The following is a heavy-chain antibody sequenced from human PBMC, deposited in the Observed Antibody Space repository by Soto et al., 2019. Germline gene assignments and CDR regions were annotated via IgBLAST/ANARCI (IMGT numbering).Heavy chain of an antibody. V-gene: IGHV3-30*18. CDR1: GFTFSSYG. D-gene: IGHD1-26*01. Sequence: GGSLRLSCAASGFTFSSYGMHWVRQAPGKGLEWVAVISYDGSNKYYEETVKGRFTISRDNSKNTLYLQMNSLKAEDTAVYYCAKDSIVGATFGFDYWGQGTLVTVSS. CDR2: ISYDGSNK. J-gene: IGHJ4*02. CDR3: AKDSIVGATFGFDY.